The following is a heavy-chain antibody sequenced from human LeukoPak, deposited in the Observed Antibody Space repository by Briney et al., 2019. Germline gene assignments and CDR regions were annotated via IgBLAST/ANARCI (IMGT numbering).Heavy chain of an antibody. CDR1: GYTFTSYD. V-gene: IGHV1-8*01. J-gene: IGHJ6*02. CDR2: MNPNSGNT. D-gene: IGHD3-3*01. CDR3: ARVKVMTIFGVVIPLNYDMDV. Sequence: GASVKVSCKASGYTFTSYDINWVRQATGQGLEWMGWMNPNSGNTGYAQKFQGRVTMTRNTSISTAYMELSSLRSEDTAVYYCARVKVMTIFGVVIPLNYDMDVWGQGTTVTVSS.